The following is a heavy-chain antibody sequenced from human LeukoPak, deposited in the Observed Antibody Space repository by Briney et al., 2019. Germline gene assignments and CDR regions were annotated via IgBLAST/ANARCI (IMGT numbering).Heavy chain of an antibody. V-gene: IGHV1-69*05. D-gene: IGHD2-2*01. CDR3: ASSVPAAVTFDP. CDR2: LIPIFGTA. CDR1: GGTFSSYA. J-gene: IGHJ5*02. Sequence: SVKVSCKASGGTFSSYAISWVRLAPGQGLEWMGRLIPIFGTANYAQKFQGRVTITTDESTSTAYMELSTQRSEDTAVYYCASSVPAAVTFDPWGQGTLVTVSS.